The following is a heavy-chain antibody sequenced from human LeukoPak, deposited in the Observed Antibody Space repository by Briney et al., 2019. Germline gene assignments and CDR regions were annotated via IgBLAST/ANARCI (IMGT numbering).Heavy chain of an antibody. CDR2: IKSKTDGGTT. D-gene: IGHD2-2*01. J-gene: IGHJ6*04. CDR1: GFTFNNAW. V-gene: IGHV3-15*01. Sequence: GGSLRLSCAASGFTFNNAWMSWVRQAPGKGLEWVGRIKSKTDGGTTDYAPPVKGRFTISRDDSKNTLYLQMNSLKTEDTAVYYCTTEGLHCSSTSCYASYYYYYGMDVWGKGTTVTVSS. CDR3: TTEGLHCSSTSCYASYYYYYGMDV.